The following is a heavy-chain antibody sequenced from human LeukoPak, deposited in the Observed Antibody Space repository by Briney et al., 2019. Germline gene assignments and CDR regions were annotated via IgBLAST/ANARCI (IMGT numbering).Heavy chain of an antibody. CDR1: GFTFSDYY. CDR2: ISRGGSTI. J-gene: IGHJ6*02. CDR3: ARALSGSSSGYYYGMDV. D-gene: IGHD6-6*01. V-gene: IGHV3-11*01. Sequence: GGSLRLSCAASGFTFSDYYMSWIRQAPGKGLEWISHISRGGSTIYYADSVKGRFTISRDNAKNSLYLQMDSLRVEDTAMYYCARALSGSSSGYYYGMDVWGQGTTVTVSS.